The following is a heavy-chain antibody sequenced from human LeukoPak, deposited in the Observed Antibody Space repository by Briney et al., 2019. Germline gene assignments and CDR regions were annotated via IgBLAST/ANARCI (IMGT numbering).Heavy chain of an antibody. CDR1: GFIFSDYY. CDR3: ARVPDPRRGYSYGYSFAY. CDR2: ISNDGSYT. D-gene: IGHD5-18*01. Sequence: GGSLRPSCAASGFIFSDYYMSWIRQAPGKGLEWISYISNDGSYTNYADSVKGRFTISRDNAENSLYLQMSSLRAEDTAVYYCARVPDPRRGYSYGYSFAYWGQGTLVTVSS. J-gene: IGHJ4*02. V-gene: IGHV3-11*05.